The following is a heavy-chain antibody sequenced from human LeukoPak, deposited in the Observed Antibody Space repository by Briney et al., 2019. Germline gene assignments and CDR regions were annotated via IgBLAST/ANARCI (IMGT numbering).Heavy chain of an antibody. V-gene: IGHV3-30*18. CDR1: GFTFSSYG. D-gene: IGHD2-15*01. CDR3: AKERNRSVVVAATVEGLFDY. Sequence: GGSLRLSCAASGFTFSSYGMHWVRQAPGKGLEWVAVISYDGSNKYYADSVKGRFTISRDNSKNTLYLQMNSLRAEDTAVYYCAKERNRSVVVAATVEGLFDYWGQGALVTVSS. CDR2: ISYDGSNK. J-gene: IGHJ4*02.